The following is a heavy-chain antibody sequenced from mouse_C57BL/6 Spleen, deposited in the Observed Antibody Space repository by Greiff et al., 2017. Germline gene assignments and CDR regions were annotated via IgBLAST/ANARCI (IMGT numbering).Heavy chain of an antibody. D-gene: IGHD1-1*01. V-gene: IGHV1-63*01. CDR3: ARFDGSSSEGFDY. CDR1: GYTFTNYW. J-gene: IGHJ2*01. Sequence: VKLMESGAELVRPGTSVKMSCKASGYTFTNYWIGWAKQRPGHGLEWIGDIYPGGGYTNYNEKFKGKATLTADKSSSTAYMQFSSLTSEDSAIYYCARFDGSSSEGFDYWGQGTTLTVSS. CDR2: IYPGGGYT.